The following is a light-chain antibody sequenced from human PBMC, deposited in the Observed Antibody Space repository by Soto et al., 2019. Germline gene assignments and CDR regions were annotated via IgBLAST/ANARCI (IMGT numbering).Light chain of an antibody. CDR3: QQRSNWPLT. Sequence: EIVLTQSPATLSLSPGERATLSCRASQSVSSYLAWYQQKPGQAPRLLIYDASNRATGIPARFSGSGSGTDFTVTMSSLEPEDFAVYYCQQRSNWPLTFGGGTKVEIK. J-gene: IGKJ4*01. CDR1: QSVSSY. V-gene: IGKV3-11*01. CDR2: DAS.